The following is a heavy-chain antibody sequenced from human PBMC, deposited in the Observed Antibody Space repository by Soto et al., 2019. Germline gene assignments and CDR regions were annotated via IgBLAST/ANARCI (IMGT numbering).Heavy chain of an antibody. J-gene: IGHJ4*02. CDR2: RYDDAST. Sequence: QLQLQESGPGLVKPSETLSLSCSVSGDSIRNRNYYWAWIRQPPGKGLEWIVGRYDDASTFYNTSLKRRVTIFIDTSKKQLSLKVTSVTAADTAVYYCARGIYLGHSGYCLDFWGQGTLVTVSS. CDR1: GDSIRNRNYY. V-gene: IGHV4-39*01. D-gene: IGHD3-22*01. CDR3: ARGIYLGHSGYCLDF.